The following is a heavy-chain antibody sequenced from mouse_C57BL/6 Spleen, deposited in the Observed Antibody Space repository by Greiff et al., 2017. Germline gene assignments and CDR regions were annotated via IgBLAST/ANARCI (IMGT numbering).Heavy chain of an antibody. CDR1: GFSLTSYG. CDR3: ALKNFDV. J-gene: IGHJ1*03. CDR2: IWSGGST. Sequence: QVQLQQSGPGLVQPSQSLSITCTVSGFSLTSYGVHWVRQSPGKGLEWLGVIWSGGSTDYNAAFISRLSISKDKSKSQVFFKMNSLQADDTAIYYCALKNFDVWGTGTTVTVSS. V-gene: IGHV2-2*01.